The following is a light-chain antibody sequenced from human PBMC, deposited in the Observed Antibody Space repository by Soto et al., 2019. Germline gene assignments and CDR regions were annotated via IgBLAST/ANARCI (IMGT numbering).Light chain of an antibody. CDR2: DAS. J-gene: IGKJ4*01. Sequence: EIVLTQSPATLSLSPGERATLSCRASQRVSSYLAWYQQKPGQAPRLLIYDASNRATGIPARFSGSGSGTDFTLTISSLEPEYFAVYYCQQRSNWGFLTFGGGTKVEIK. CDR3: QQRSNWGFLT. CDR1: QRVSSY. V-gene: IGKV3-11*01.